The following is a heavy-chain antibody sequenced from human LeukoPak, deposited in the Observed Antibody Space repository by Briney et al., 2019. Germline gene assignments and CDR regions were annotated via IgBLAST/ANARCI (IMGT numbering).Heavy chain of an antibody. CDR1: GYTFTSYA. Sequence: ASVKVSCKASGYTFTSYAMNWVRQAPGQGLEWMGRINPNSGGTNYAQKFQGRVTMTRDTSISTAYMELSRLRSDDTAVYYCASEWELPTMRDGMDVWGQGTTVTVSS. D-gene: IGHD1-26*01. CDR3: ASEWELPTMRDGMDV. CDR2: INPNSGGT. V-gene: IGHV1-2*06. J-gene: IGHJ6*02.